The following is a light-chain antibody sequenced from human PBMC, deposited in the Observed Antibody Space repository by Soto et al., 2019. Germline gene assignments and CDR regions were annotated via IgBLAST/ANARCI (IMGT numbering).Light chain of an antibody. Sequence: EIVLTQSPDTLSVSPGERATLSCRASQSISRTLAWYHQKSGQPPRLLIYDASTRATGFPARFSGSGSETNFTLTIITLQSEDFAVYYCQQYNTWRSITFGQGTRLEIK. CDR3: QQYNTWRSIT. V-gene: IGKV3D-15*01. J-gene: IGKJ5*01. CDR2: DAS. CDR1: QSISRT.